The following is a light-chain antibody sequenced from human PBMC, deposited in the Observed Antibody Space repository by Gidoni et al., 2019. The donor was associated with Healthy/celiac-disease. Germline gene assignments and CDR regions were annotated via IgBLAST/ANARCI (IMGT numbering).Light chain of an antibody. CDR1: QSVSRSY. Sequence: EIVLPQSPGTLSLSPGERATLSCRASQSVSRSYLAWYQQKPGQTPRLLIYGASSRATGIPERFSGSGSGTDFTLTISRLEPEDFAVYYCQQYGSSPWTFGQGTKVEIK. V-gene: IGKV3-20*01. J-gene: IGKJ1*01. CDR2: GAS. CDR3: QQYGSSPWT.